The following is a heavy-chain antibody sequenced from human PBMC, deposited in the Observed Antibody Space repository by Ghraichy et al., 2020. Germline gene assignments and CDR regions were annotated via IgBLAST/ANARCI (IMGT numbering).Heavy chain of an antibody. CDR3: ARSSRNYEDAFDI. CDR2: IYYSGST. CDR1: GGSISSGGYY. V-gene: IGHV4-31*03. J-gene: IGHJ3*02. Sequence: SETLSLTCTVSGGSISSGGYYWSWIRQHPGKGLEWIGYIYYSGSTYYNPSLKSRVTISVDTSKNQFSLKLSSVTAADTAVYYCARSSRNYEDAFDIWGQGTMVTVSS. D-gene: IGHD1-7*01.